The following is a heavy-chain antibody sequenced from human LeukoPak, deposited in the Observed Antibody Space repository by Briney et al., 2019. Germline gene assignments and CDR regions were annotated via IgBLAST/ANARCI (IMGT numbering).Heavy chain of an antibody. CDR3: ARHKYSSGWPPEGAFDI. V-gene: IGHV4-38-2*02. CDR2: IYYSGST. CDR1: GYSISSGYY. D-gene: IGHD6-19*01. J-gene: IGHJ3*02. Sequence: SETLSLTCTVSGYSISSGYYWGWIRQPPGKGLEWIASIYYSGSTYYNPSLKSRVTISVDTSKNQFSLKLSSVTAADTAVYYCARHKYSSGWPPEGAFDIWGQGTMVTVSS.